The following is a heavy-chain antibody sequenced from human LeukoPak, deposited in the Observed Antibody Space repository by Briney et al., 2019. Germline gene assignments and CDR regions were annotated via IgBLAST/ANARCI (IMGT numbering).Heavy chain of an antibody. D-gene: IGHD6-13*01. J-gene: IGHJ4*02. Sequence: GGSLRLSCAASGFTFSSYNLNWVRQAPGKGLEWVSYIRSSSTTIYYADSVKGRFTISRDNAKNSLFLQINSLRAEDTAMYYCARGVHGSWLSFDYWGQGTLVTVSS. V-gene: IGHV3-48*04. CDR1: GFTFSSYN. CDR3: ARGVHGSWLSFDY. CDR2: IRSSSTTI.